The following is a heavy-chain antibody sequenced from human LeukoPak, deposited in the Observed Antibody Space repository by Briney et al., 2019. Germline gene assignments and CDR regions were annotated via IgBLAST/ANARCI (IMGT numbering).Heavy chain of an antibody. V-gene: IGHV1-3*01. CDR1: GYTFSNYA. CDR3: ARGIWSARTVDYYLDS. D-gene: IGHD2-21*01. CDR2: INAGNGHT. J-gene: IGHJ4*02. Sequence: GASVKVSCKASGYTFSNYAIHRVRQAPGQRFEWMGWINAGNGHTKYSQNFQGRVTITRDSSASTVYMELSSLTSEDTAVYYCARGIWSARTVDYYLDSWGQGTLVTVSS.